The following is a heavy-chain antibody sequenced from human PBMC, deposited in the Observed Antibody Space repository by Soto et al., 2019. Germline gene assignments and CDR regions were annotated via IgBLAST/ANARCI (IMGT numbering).Heavy chain of an antibody. V-gene: IGHV4-34*01. CDR2: INHSGSA. CDR1: GGSLIDYS. CDR3: ARVSDY. J-gene: IGHJ4*02. Sequence: QVLLQQLGAGRLKPSETLSITCAVYGGSLIDYSWGWIRQSPGTGLEWIGEINHSGSANYNPSLKSRVTISVDTSKNQFSLKLYSVTAADAAVYYCARVSDYWSQGTLVTVSS.